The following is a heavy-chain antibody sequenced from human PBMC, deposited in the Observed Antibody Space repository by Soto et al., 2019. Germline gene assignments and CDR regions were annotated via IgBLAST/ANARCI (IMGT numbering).Heavy chain of an antibody. D-gene: IGHD3-9*01. CDR2: IWYDGSNK. CDR3: ARGLFYDILAGGFDY. V-gene: IGHV3-33*01. CDR1: GFTFSNYA. J-gene: IGHJ4*02. Sequence: QVQLVESGGGVVQPGRSLRLSCAASGFTFSNYAFHWVRQAPGKGLEWVSFIWYDGSNKYYGDSVKGRFNISRDNSKNTLYLPMNCLRAEDTSIYYCARGLFYDILAGGFDYWGQGTLVTVSS.